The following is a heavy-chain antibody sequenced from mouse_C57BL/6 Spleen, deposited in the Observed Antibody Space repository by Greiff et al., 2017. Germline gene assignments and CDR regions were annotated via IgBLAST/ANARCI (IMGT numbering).Heavy chain of an antibody. CDR2: INPSTGGT. V-gene: IGHV1-42*01. Sequence: VQLQQSGPELVKPGASVKISCKASGYSFTGYYMNWVKQSPEKSLEWIGEINPSTGGTTYNQKFKAKATLTVDKSSSTAYMQLKSLTSEDSAVYYCARSRDYDGWYFDVWGTGTTVTVSS. CDR1: GYSFTGYY. J-gene: IGHJ1*03. D-gene: IGHD2-4*01. CDR3: ARSRDYDGWYFDV.